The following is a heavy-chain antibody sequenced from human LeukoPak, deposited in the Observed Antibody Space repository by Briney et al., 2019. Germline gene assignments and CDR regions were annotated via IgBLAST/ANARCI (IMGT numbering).Heavy chain of an antibody. CDR1: GGSISSSSYY. J-gene: IGHJ4*02. CDR3: ARQRGYYDSSGYYPDY. Sequence: PSETLSLTCTVSGGSISSSSYYWGWIRQPPGKGLEGIGSIYYSGSTYYNPSLKHRVTISADTSKNQFSLKLSSVTAADTAVYYCARQRGYYDSSGYYPDYWGQGTLVTVSS. CDR2: IYYSGST. D-gene: IGHD3-22*01. V-gene: IGHV4-39*01.